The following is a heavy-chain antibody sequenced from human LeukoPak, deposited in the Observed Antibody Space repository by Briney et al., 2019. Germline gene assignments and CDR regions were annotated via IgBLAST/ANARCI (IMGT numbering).Heavy chain of an antibody. D-gene: IGHD6-13*01. Sequence: GGSLRLSCAASGFTFDDYAMHWVRQAPGKGLECVSGISWNSGSIGYADSVKGRFTISRDNAMNSLYLQMNSLRAEDTALYYCAKDMAAAGTKGYYYYYGMDVWGQGTTVTVSS. V-gene: IGHV3-9*01. J-gene: IGHJ6*02. CDR1: GFTFDDYA. CDR2: ISWNSGSI. CDR3: AKDMAAAGTKGYYYYYGMDV.